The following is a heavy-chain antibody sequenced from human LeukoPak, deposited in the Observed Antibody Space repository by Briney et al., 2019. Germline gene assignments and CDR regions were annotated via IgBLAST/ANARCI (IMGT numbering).Heavy chain of an antibody. CDR2: ISFNGNDK. CDR1: GFGLGSYN. J-gene: IGHJ4*02. V-gene: IGHV3-30*04. Sequence: AGGSLRLSCAGSGFGLGSYNMYWIRQAPGKRLEWVTLISFNGNDKKYADSVKGRFTVSRDNSRNTVFLQMNSLRPEDTGLYYCARVYGSEIDYWGQGTQVIVSS. CDR3: ARVYGSEIDY. D-gene: IGHD3-10*01.